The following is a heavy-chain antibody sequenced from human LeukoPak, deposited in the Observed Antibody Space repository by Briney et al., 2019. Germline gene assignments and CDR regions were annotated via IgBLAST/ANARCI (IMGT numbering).Heavy chain of an antibody. J-gene: IGHJ4*02. Sequence: GASVKVSRKASEYTSTTYSMHCVRQAPGQGLEWMGWINPNSGGTNYAQKFQGRVTMTRDTSISTAYMEVSGLRSDATAVYYCANADSYGYPPVGYWGQGTLVTVSS. CDR1: EYTSTTYS. D-gene: IGHD5-18*01. V-gene: IGHV1-2*02. CDR3: ANADSYGYPPVGY. CDR2: INPNSGGT.